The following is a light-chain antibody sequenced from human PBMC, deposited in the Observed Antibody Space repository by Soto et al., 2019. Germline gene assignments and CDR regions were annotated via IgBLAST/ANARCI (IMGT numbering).Light chain of an antibody. V-gene: IGKV3-15*01. J-gene: IGKJ4*01. CDR1: QSIDND. CDR2: GAS. Sequence: EIVMTQSPATLSVSPGERATLSCRASQSIDNDLAWYQQKPGQAPRLLIYGASTRATGIPVRFSGSGSGTLFTLTINNLQSEDLAVYYCQQYHRWPPLTFGGGTKVEIK. CDR3: QQYHRWPPLT.